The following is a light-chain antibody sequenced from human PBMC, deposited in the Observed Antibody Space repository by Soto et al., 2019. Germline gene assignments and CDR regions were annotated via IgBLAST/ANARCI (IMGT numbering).Light chain of an antibody. V-gene: IGLV2-11*01. CDR1: SSDIGAYNY. CDR2: DVN. Sequence: QSVLTQPRSVSGSPGQSVTISCTGTSSDIGAYNYVSWYQQHPGKAPKVMIYDVNKRPSGVPDRFSGSKSGNTASLTISGLLAEDEADYYCCSYAGSYTFVFATGTKVT. CDR3: CSYAGSYTFV. J-gene: IGLJ1*01.